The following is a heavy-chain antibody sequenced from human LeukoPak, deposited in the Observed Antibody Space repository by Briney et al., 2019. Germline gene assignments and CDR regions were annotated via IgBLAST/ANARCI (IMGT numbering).Heavy chain of an antibody. CDR2: ISGSGENT. Sequence: QSGGSLRLSCAASGFTFSKYAMTWVRQAPGKGLEWVSVISGSGENTDYADSVKGRFTISRDNSKNTLHLQMNSLRAEDTAVYYCARDTDYYGSGRHGYFDHWGQGTLVTVSS. CDR3: ARDTDYYGSGRHGYFDH. V-gene: IGHV3-23*01. CDR1: GFTFSKYA. J-gene: IGHJ1*01. D-gene: IGHD3-10*01.